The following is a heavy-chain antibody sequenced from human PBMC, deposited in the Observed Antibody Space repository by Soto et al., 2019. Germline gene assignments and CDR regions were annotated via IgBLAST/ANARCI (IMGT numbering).Heavy chain of an antibody. D-gene: IGHD2-15*01. Sequence: ASVKVSCKASGGTFSSYAISWVRQAPGQGLEWMGGIIPIFGTANYAQKFQGRVTITADESTSTAYMELSSLRSEDTAVYYCAREGYCSGGSCYGGMDVWGQGTTVTVSS. V-gene: IGHV1-69*13. CDR2: IIPIFGTA. J-gene: IGHJ6*02. CDR1: GGTFSSYA. CDR3: AREGYCSGGSCYGGMDV.